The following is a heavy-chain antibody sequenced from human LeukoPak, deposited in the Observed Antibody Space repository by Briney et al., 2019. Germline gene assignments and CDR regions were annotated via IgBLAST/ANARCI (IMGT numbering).Heavy chain of an antibody. CDR2: ISSSSSYI. V-gene: IGHV3-21*01. Sequence: SGGSLRLSCAASGFTFSSYSMNWVRQAPGKGLEWVSSISSSSSYIYYADSVKGRFTISRDNAKNSLYLQMNSLRAEDTAVYYCARDQAGCFDDWGQGTLVTVSS. CDR1: GFTFSSYS. CDR3: ARDQAGCFDD. J-gene: IGHJ4*02.